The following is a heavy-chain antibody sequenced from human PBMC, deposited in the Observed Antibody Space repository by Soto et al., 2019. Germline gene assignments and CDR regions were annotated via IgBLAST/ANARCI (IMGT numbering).Heavy chain of an antibody. CDR3: ARRPSYYDFWSGLFDY. D-gene: IGHD3-3*01. CDR1: GYTFTSYD. Sequence: QVQLVQSGAEVKKPGASVKVSCKASGYTFTSYDINWVRQATGQGLEWMGWMNPNSGNTGYAQKFQGRVTMTRNTSISTAYMELSSLRSEDTAVYYCARRPSYYDFWSGLFDYCGHGTLVTVSS. V-gene: IGHV1-8*01. J-gene: IGHJ4*01. CDR2: MNPNSGNT.